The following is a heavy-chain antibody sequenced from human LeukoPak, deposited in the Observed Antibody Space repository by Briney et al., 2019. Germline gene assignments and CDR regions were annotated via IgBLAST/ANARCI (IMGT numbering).Heavy chain of an antibody. Sequence: SETQSLTCAVYGGSFSGYYWSWIRQPPGKGLEWIGEINHSGSTNYNPSLKSRVTISVDTSKNQFSLKLSSVTAADTAVYYCASTRRGYFDYWGQGTLVTVSS. CDR2: INHSGST. CDR1: GGSFSGYY. D-gene: IGHD3-16*01. V-gene: IGHV4-34*01. CDR3: ASTRRGYFDY. J-gene: IGHJ4*02.